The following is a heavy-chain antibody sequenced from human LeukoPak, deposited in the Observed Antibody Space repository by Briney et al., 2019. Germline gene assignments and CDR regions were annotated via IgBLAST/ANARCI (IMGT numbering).Heavy chain of an antibody. Sequence: ASVKVSCKASGGTFSSYAISWVRQAPGQGLEWMGWISAYNGNTNYAQKLQGRVTMTTDTSTSTAYMELRSLRSDDTAVYYCARVLFWFGEYQGYYFDYWGQGTLVTVSS. CDR2: ISAYNGNT. J-gene: IGHJ4*02. CDR1: GGTFSSYA. V-gene: IGHV1-18*01. CDR3: ARVLFWFGEYQGYYFDY. D-gene: IGHD3-10*01.